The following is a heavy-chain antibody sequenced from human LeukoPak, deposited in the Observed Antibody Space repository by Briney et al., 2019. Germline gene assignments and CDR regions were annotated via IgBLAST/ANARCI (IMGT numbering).Heavy chain of an antibody. CDR2: IHYSGST. V-gene: IGHV4-59*08. CDR3: ARQPDRRQVAL. Sequence: SETLSLTCTVSGGSISSDYWSWIRQPPGKGLEWIACIHYSGSTSYNPSLKSRVTISVDTSKNQFSLKVNSVNAADTAVYYCARQPDRRQVALWGQGTLVTVSS. D-gene: IGHD1-14*01. J-gene: IGHJ4*02. CDR1: GGSISSDY.